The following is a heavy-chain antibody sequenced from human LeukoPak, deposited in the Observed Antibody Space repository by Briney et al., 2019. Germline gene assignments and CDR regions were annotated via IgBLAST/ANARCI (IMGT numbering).Heavy chain of an antibody. J-gene: IGHJ5*02. D-gene: IGHD2-21*01. CDR1: GDSISSGAYS. V-gene: IGHV4-30-2*01. CDR3: ARELWFANAPGSWLDP. Sequence: SQTLSLTCVVPGDSISSGAYSWSWIRQPPGKGLERIGYIFHSGRTFYNPSLKSRVPISVDNSKNQFSLRLSSVTAADTAVYYCARELWFANAPGSWLDPWGQGTLVTVSS. CDR2: IFHSGRT.